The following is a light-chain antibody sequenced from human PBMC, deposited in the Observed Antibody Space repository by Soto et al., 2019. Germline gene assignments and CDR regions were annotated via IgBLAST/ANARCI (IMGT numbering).Light chain of an antibody. Sequence: DIQMTQSPSTLSASVGDRVTITCRASQSISSWLAWYQQKPGKAPKLLIYDASSLESGVPSRFSGSGSGTEFTLTISSLQPDDSATYYCQQYKSYSPITFGQGTRLEIK. CDR2: DAS. CDR1: QSISSW. CDR3: QQYKSYSPIT. J-gene: IGKJ5*01. V-gene: IGKV1-5*01.